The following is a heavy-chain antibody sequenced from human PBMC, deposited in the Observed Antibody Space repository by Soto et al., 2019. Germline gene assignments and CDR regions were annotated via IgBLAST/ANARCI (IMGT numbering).Heavy chain of an antibody. CDR3: ARRYYDSPSHGMDV. J-gene: IGHJ6*02. CDR1: GGTFSSYT. V-gene: IGHV1-69*02. D-gene: IGHD3-22*01. Sequence: QVQLVQSGAAVKKPGSSVKVSCTASGGTFSSYTISWVRQAPGQGLEWMGRIIPILGIANYAQKFQGRVTITADKSTSTAYMELSSLRSEDTAVYYCARRYYDSPSHGMDVWGQGTTVTVSS. CDR2: IIPILGIA.